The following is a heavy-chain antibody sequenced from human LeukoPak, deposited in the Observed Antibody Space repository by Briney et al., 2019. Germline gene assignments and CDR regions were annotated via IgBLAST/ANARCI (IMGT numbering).Heavy chain of an antibody. D-gene: IGHD2-8*01. Sequence: GGSLRLSCAASGFTFSSYEMHWVRQAPGKGLEWLSYISTGGSTLYYADSVKGRFTVSRDNGKNTLYLQMNSLRAEDTGVYFCARGYYTEYFEHWGQGTLVTVSS. J-gene: IGHJ1*01. CDR1: GFTFSSYE. V-gene: IGHV3-48*03. CDR2: ISTGGSTL. CDR3: ARGYYTEYFEH.